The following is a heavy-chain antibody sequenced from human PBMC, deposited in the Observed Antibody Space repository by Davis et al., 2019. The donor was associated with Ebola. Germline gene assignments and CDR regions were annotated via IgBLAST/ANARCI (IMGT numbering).Heavy chain of an antibody. CDR2: IYHSGST. Sequence: PSETLSLTCAVSGGSISSSNWWSWVRQPPGKGLEWIGEIYHSGSTNYNPSLKSRVTISVDTSKNQFSLNLSSVTAADTAVYYCARSRRGWFDPWGQGTLVTVSS. J-gene: IGHJ5*02. D-gene: IGHD3-10*01. CDR3: ARSRRGWFDP. CDR1: GGSISSSNW. V-gene: IGHV4-4*02.